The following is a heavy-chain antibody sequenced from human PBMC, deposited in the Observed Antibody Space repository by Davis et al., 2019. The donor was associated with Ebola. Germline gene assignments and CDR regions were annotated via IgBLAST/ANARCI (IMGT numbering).Heavy chain of an antibody. CDR1: GFTFSRYW. Sequence: GGSLRLSCAASGFTFSRYWMSWVRQAPGKGLEWVANIKQDGSEKFYVDSVKGRFTMSRDNAKNSLYLQMNSLRDEDTAVYYCARGVRGVIIDYGMDVWGQGTTVTVSS. V-gene: IGHV3-7*04. J-gene: IGHJ6*02. CDR2: IKQDGSEK. D-gene: IGHD3-10*01. CDR3: ARGVRGVIIDYGMDV.